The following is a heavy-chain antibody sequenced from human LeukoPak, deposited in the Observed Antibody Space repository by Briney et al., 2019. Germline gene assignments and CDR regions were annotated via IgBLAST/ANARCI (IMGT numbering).Heavy chain of an antibody. J-gene: IGHJ4*02. CDR1: GFTFSSYA. V-gene: IGHV3-23*01. D-gene: IGHD3-22*01. Sequence: GGSLRLSCAASGFTFSSYAMSWVRQAPGKGLEWVSAISASGGGTYYADSVKGRFTISRDNSKHTLYLQMNSLRAEDTAVYYCATSPNSYDSSGYMDYWGQGTLVTVSS. CDR3: ATSPNSYDSSGYMDY. CDR2: ISASGGGT.